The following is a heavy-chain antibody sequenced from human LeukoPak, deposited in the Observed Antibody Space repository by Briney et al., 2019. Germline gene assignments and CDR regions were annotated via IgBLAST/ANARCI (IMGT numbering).Heavy chain of an antibody. Sequence: SCKASGYTFSSYAMSWVRQAPGKGLEWVSAISGSGGSTYYADSVKGRFTISRDNSKNTLYLQMNSLRAEDTAVYYCAKDPGIAVTGTDWGQGTLVTVSS. CDR2: ISGSGGST. CDR1: GYTFSSYA. CDR3: AKDPGIAVTGTD. V-gene: IGHV3-23*01. D-gene: IGHD6-19*01. J-gene: IGHJ4*02.